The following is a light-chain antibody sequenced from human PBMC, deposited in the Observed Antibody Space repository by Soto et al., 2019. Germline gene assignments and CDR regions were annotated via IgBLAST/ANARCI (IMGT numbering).Light chain of an antibody. CDR2: DAS. J-gene: IGKJ1*01. CDR3: QQYNNYPTWT. CDR1: QSISRW. Sequence: DILMTQSPSTMSASVGDSVTITCRVSQSISRWLAWYQQKPGKAPKLLMYDASNLESGVPLRFSGSGSGTEFTLTISSLQPDDFGTYYCQQYNNYPTWTLGQGTKVDI. V-gene: IGKV1-5*01.